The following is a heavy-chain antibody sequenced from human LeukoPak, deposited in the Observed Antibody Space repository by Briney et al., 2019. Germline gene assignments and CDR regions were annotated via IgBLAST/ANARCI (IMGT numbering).Heavy chain of an antibody. V-gene: IGHV4-34*01. CDR2: INHTGST. CDR1: GGSLSGAY. J-gene: IGHJ4*02. D-gene: IGHD3-9*01. Sequence: SETLSLTCTVQGGSLSGAYWTWIRQPPGKGLEWIGEINHTGSTNYNPSFKSRVTMSADTPKNHLSLNLTSVTAAGTAVYYCARGPVRLARPYDYWGQGTLVTVSS. CDR3: ARGPVRLARPYDY.